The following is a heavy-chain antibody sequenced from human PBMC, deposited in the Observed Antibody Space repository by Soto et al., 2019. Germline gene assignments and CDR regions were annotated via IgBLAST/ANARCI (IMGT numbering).Heavy chain of an antibody. CDR2: IWYDGTNE. J-gene: IGHJ4*02. V-gene: IGHV3-33*01. CDR3: ARDSDFLREGDYLDY. D-gene: IGHD3-3*01. Sequence: QVQLVESGGGVVQPGRSLRLSCAASGFTFRSYGMHWVRQAPGKGLEWLAVIWYDGTNEFYADSVKGRFTISRDNAKNTLYLQMNSLRVEDTAVYYCARDSDFLREGDYLDYWGQGTRVTVSS. CDR1: GFTFRSYG.